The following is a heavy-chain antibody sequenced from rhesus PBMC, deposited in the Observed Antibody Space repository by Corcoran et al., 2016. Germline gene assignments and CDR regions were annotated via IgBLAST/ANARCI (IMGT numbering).Heavy chain of an antibody. Sequence: QVQLQESGPGLVQPSETLSLTCTVSGAPIDDYKYWSWIRQAPGKGLEWIGGVYGYIPPTSYNPSLKIRLTFSKDPSKTQFSLKLNSLTAADTAVYYCARRYPYNSGWPDAFDFWGQGLWVTVSS. D-gene: IGHD6-31*01. CDR3: ARRYPYNSGWPDAFDF. J-gene: IGHJ3*01. V-gene: IGHV4-143*01. CDR1: GAPIDDYKY. CDR2: VYGYIPPT.